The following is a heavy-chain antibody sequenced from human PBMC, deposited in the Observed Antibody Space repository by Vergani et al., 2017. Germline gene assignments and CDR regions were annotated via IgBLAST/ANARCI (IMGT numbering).Heavy chain of an antibody. D-gene: IGHD4-17*01. J-gene: IGHJ6*03. Sequence: QVQLVQSGAEVKKPGASVKVSCKASGYTFTSYGISWVRQAPGQGLEWMGWISAYNGNTNYAQKLQGRVTMTTDTSTSTAYMELRSLRSDDTAMYYCARVGDYKKNYYYYYYMDVWGKGTTVTVSS. CDR1: GYTFTSYG. CDR3: ARVGDYKKNYYYYYYMDV. CDR2: ISAYNGNT. V-gene: IGHV1-18*01.